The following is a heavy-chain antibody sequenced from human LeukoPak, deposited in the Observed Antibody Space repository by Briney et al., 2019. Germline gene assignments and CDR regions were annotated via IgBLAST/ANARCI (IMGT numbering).Heavy chain of an antibody. J-gene: IGHJ5*02. CDR3: ARDYDILTTGWFDP. CDR1: GNSFTRYY. D-gene: IGHD3-9*01. Sequence: ASVKVSCKASGNSFTRYYMHWVRQALGQGLEWMGIINPSGGSTSYAQKFQGRVTMTRDTSTSTVYMELSSLRSEDTAVYYCARDYDILTTGWFDPWGQGTLVTVSS. CDR2: INPSGGST. V-gene: IGHV1-46*01.